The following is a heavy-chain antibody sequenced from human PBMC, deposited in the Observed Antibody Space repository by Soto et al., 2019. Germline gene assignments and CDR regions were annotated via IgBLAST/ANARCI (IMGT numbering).Heavy chain of an antibody. CDR1: GFSISTHA. J-gene: IGHJ4*02. CDR3: ARDSSAGPNYFDS. V-gene: IGHV3-23*01. CDR2: FSGRSGDT. Sequence: GGSLRLSCVASGFSISTHALTWVRQAPGKGLEWVSSFSGRSGDTYYAASVKGRFTISGDSSKNTVILQMNNLRADDTALYYCARDSSAGPNYFDSWGQGIQVTVSS. D-gene: IGHD6-19*01.